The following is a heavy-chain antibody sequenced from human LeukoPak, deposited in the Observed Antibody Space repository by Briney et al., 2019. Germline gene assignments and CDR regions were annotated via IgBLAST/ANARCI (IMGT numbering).Heavy chain of an antibody. V-gene: IGHV3-23*01. CDR2: ISGSGGVT. Sequence: GVSLRLSCAASGFTFSSYAMSWGRQTPGEGLEWVSAISGSGGVTYYADSVKGRFTISRDNSKNTLYLQMNSLRAEDTAVYYCAKDPRVATIEIFDYWGQGTLVTVSS. CDR3: AKDPRVATIEIFDY. CDR1: GFTFSSYA. D-gene: IGHD5-12*01. J-gene: IGHJ4*02.